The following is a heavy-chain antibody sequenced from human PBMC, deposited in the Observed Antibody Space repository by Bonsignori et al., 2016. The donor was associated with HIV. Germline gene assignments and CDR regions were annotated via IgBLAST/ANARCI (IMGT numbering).Heavy chain of an antibody. Sequence: VRQAPGKGLEWVSYISSSSSTVYYADSVKGRFTISRDNAKNSLYLEMNSLRDEDTAVYYCARAEALAGINGLDYWGQGTLVTVSS. D-gene: IGHD6-19*01. CDR2: ISSSSSTV. V-gene: IGHV3-48*02. J-gene: IGHJ4*02. CDR3: ARAEALAGINGLDY.